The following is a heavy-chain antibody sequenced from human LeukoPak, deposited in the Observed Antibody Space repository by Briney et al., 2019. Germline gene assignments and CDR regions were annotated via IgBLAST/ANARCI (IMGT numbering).Heavy chain of an antibody. CDR2: ISSNGGST. CDR1: GFTFSSYA. CDR3: ARGLTGTTY. Sequence: GGSLRLSCAASGFTFSSYAMHWVRQAPGKGLEYVSAISSNGGSTYYANSVKGRFTIFRDNSKNTLYLQMGSLRAEDMAVYYCARGLTGTTYWGQGTLVTVSS. V-gene: IGHV3-64*01. D-gene: IGHD1-20*01. J-gene: IGHJ4*02.